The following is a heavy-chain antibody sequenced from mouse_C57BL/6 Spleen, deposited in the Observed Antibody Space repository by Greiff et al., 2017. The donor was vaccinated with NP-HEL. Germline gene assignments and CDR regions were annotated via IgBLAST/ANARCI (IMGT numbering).Heavy chain of an antibody. CDR1: GFTFSSYG. V-gene: IGHV5-6*01. CDR3: ARHRTGYWYFDV. Sequence: EVQGVESGGDLVKPGGSLKLSCAASGFTFSSYGMSWVRQTPDKRLEWVATISSGGSYTYYPDSVKGRFTISRDNAKNTLYLQMSSLKSEDTAMYYCARHRTGYWYFDVWGTGTTVTVSS. D-gene: IGHD4-1*01. J-gene: IGHJ1*03. CDR2: ISSGGSYT.